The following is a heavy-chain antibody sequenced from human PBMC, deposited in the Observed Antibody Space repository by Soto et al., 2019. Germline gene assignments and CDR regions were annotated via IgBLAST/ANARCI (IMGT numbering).Heavy chain of an antibody. CDR2: INPTGGGRT. J-gene: IGHJ6*02. CDR1: GYDVTRYY. Sequence: ASVKVSCKASGYDVTRYYIHWVRQGPGQGLEWMGIINPTGGGRTKYAQKFQGRVTVTSDRSTSTVYMELTSLRSDDTAVYYCAKVGEYDGGRHLDYYYYGMDVWGQGTTVTVSS. D-gene: IGHD1-1*01. CDR3: AKVGEYDGGRHLDYYYYGMDV. V-gene: IGHV1-46*01.